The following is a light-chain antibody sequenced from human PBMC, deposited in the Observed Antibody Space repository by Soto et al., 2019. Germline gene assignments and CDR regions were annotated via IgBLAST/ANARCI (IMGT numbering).Light chain of an antibody. Sequence: EIVMTQSPATLSVSPGERVVLSCRATQTVTNKLAWYQQKPGQAPRLLIYDASIRATGIPARFSGSGSGTEFTLTISRPQSEDFVLYFCQQYNSWPVTFGGGTKVEIK. V-gene: IGKV3-15*01. J-gene: IGKJ4*01. CDR2: DAS. CDR1: QTVTNK. CDR3: QQYNSWPVT.